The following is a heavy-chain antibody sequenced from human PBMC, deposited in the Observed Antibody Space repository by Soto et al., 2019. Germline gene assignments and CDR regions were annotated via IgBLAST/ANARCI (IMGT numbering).Heavy chain of an antibody. Sequence: PSETLSLTCAVYGGSFSGYYWSWIRQPPGKGLEWIGEINHSGSTNYNPSLKSRVTISVDTSKNQFSLKLSSVTAADTAVYYCARRHSVPYVWGSYRYRGYFDYWGQGTLV. J-gene: IGHJ4*02. D-gene: IGHD3-16*02. CDR3: ARRHSVPYVWGSYRYRGYFDY. V-gene: IGHV4-34*01. CDR2: INHSGST. CDR1: GGSFSGYY.